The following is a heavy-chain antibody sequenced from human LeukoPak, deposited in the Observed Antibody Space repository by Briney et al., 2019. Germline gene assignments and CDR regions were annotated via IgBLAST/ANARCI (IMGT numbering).Heavy chain of an antibody. CDR2: IYYSGST. D-gene: IGHD3-22*01. CDR1: GGSIISSSYY. J-gene: IGHJ5*02. Sequence: SQALSLTCTVSGGSIISSSYYWGWIRQPPGKGLEWIGSIYYSGSTYYNPSLKSPVTISIDTSKNQFFLKLTSVTAADTALYYCARIHSHSDNYYYPWFDPWGQGILVTVSS. V-gene: IGHV4-39*07. CDR3: ARIHSHSDNYYYPWFDP.